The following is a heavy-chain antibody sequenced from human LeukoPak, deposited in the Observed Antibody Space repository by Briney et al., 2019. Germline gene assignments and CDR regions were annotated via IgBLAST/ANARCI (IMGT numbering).Heavy chain of an antibody. D-gene: IGHD3-3*01. CDR3: AREGGFYRPLDY. CDR2: IFHSGIT. J-gene: IGHJ4*02. V-gene: IGHV4-31*03. CDR1: GGSIYNNGYY. Sequence: PSETLSLTCTVSGGSIYNNGYYWTWVHQHPGRGLEWIGNIFHSGITYHNPSLESRVTISVDTSKNQFFLKLTSVTAADTAVYYCAREGGFYRPLDYSGQGTLVTVSS.